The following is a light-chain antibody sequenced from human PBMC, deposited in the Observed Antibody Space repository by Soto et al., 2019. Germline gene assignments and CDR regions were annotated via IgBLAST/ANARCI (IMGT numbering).Light chain of an antibody. V-gene: IGKV2-30*01. Sequence: DVVMTQSPLSLPVTLGQPASISCRSSQSLVYSDGNIYLYWFQQMPGQSPRRLIYKVSNRDSGVPDRFSGSGSGTDFTLKISRVEAEDVGVYYCMQGTHWPPTFGQGTKVEIK. CDR2: KVS. CDR1: QSLVYSDGNIY. CDR3: MQGTHWPPT. J-gene: IGKJ1*01.